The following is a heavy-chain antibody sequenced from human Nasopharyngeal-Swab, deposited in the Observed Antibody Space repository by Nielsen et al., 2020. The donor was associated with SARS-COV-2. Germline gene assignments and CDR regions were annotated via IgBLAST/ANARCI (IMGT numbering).Heavy chain of an antibody. CDR3: ARAGKIQLWFNSLYYFDY. J-gene: IGHJ4*02. D-gene: IGHD5-18*01. Sequence: RQVSGKALVWMGWMNPNSGNTGYAQKFQGRVTMTRNTSISTAYMELSSLRSEDTAVYYCARAGKIQLWFNSLYYFDYWGQGTLVTVSS. CDR2: MNPNSGNT. V-gene: IGHV1-8*01.